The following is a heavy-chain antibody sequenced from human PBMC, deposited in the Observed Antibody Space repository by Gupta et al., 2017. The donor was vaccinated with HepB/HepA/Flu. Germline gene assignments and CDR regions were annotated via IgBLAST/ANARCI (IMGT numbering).Heavy chain of an antibody. Sequence: QPPCKNLDWIGPVYYSGTTAYNPSLRSRVTISVHTSKSQFFLSLHSVTASDTAVYFCSRVRYYFGSGTYYILDYWGQGALVSGSS. D-gene: IGHD3-10*01. CDR3: SRVRYYFGSGTYYILDY. V-gene: IGHV4-59*01. J-gene: IGHJ4*02. CDR2: VYYSGTT.